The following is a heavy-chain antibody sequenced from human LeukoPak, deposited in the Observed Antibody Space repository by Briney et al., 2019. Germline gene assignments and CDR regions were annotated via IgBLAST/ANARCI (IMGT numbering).Heavy chain of an antibody. Sequence: PSETLSLTCTVSGGSISSYYWSWIRQPAGKGLEWIGRIYTSGSTNYNPSLKSRVTMSVDTSKNQSSLKLSSVTAADTAAYYCARDRPYGAYWYFDLWGRGTLVTVSS. J-gene: IGHJ2*01. D-gene: IGHD4-17*01. CDR1: GGSISSYY. CDR2: IYTSGST. V-gene: IGHV4-4*07. CDR3: ARDRPYGAYWYFDL.